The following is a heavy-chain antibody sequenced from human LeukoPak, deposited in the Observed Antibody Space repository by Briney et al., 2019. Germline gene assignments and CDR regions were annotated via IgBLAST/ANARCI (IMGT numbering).Heavy chain of an antibody. CDR1: GFTFTKHW. V-gene: IGHV3-7*01. CDR3: ARDYPYYYDGMWYCDY. D-gene: IGHD3-22*01. J-gene: IGHJ4*02. Sequence: GGSLRLSCVASGFTFTKHWMSWVRQAPGEGLEWVANIKEDGSEKYFVDSVKGRFTISRDNAKNSLYLQMNSLRAEDTAVYYCARDYPYYYDGMWYCDYWGQGTLVSVSS. CDR2: IKEDGSEK.